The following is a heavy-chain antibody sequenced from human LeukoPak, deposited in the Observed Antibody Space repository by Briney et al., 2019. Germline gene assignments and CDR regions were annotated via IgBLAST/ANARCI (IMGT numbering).Heavy chain of an antibody. CDR1: GYTFTSYD. CDR3: ARRDYDFWSGYYIPRGFDP. V-gene: IGHV1-46*01. J-gene: IGHJ5*02. CDR2: INPSGGST. Sequence: ASVKVSCKASGYTFTSYDINWMRQATGQGLEWMGIINPSGGSTSYAQKFQGRVTMTRDTSTSTVYMELSSLRSEDTAVYYCARRDYDFWSGYYIPRGFDPWGQGTLVTVSS. D-gene: IGHD3-3*01.